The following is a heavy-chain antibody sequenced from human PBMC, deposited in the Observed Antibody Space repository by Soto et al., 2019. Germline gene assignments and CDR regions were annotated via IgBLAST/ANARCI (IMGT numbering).Heavy chain of an antibody. V-gene: IGHV1-18*04. CDR3: ARVPSGPNIVLLPAANP. CDR2: ISGYNGKT. J-gene: IGHJ5*02. Sequence: QVLLVQSGAEVKKPGASVKVSCMTSGYRFTSYGINWVRQAPGQGLEWMGSISGYNGKTNYAQRFQGRVIMTTDTSTTTAFMELRNLSSNDTAVYYCARVPSGPNIVLLPAANPWGQGTRVTVSS. D-gene: IGHD2-2*01. CDR1: GYRFTSYG.